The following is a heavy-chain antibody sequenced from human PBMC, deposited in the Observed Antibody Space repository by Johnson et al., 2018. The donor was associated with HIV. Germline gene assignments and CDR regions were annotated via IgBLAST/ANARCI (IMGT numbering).Heavy chain of an antibody. J-gene: IGHJ3*02. CDR1: GFTFDDYA. CDR2: ISWNSGSI. D-gene: IGHD2-15*01. V-gene: IGHV3-9*01. CDR3: ARAGRLGYCSGGSCYSPAFDI. Sequence: QLVESGGGLVQPGRSLRLSCAASGFTFDDYAMHWVRQAPGKGLEWVSGISWNSGSIGYADSVKGRFTISSDNAKNSLYLKMKSLKAEDTAVYYCARAGRLGYCSGGSCYSPAFDIWGQGTMVTVSS.